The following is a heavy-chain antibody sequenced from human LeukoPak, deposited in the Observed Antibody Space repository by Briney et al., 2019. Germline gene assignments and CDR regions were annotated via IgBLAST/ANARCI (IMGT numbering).Heavy chain of an antibody. D-gene: IGHD3-22*01. Sequence: GGSLRLSCAASGFTFSDHYMDWVRQAPGKGLEWVGRTRNKANSYSTEYAASVKGRFTISRDKSKNSLYLQMNSLKTEDTAVYYCARGGTHYYDSSAYYSPWGQGTLVTVSS. CDR3: ARGGTHYYDSSAYYSP. CDR2: TRNKANSYST. V-gene: IGHV3-72*01. J-gene: IGHJ5*02. CDR1: GFTFSDHY.